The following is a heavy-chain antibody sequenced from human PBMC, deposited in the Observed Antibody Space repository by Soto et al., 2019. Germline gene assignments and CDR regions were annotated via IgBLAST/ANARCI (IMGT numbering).Heavy chain of an antibody. V-gene: IGHV4-59*08. CDR3: ARQSVGPYGSGSYFDY. CDR2: IYYSGST. Sequence: QVQLQESGPGLVKPPETLSLTCTVSGGSISSYYWSWIRQPPGKGLEWIGYIYYSGSTNYNPSLKSRVTISVDTSKNQFSLKLSSVTAADTAVYYCARQSVGPYGSGSYFDYWGQGTLVTVSS. J-gene: IGHJ4*02. CDR1: GGSISSYY. D-gene: IGHD3-10*01.